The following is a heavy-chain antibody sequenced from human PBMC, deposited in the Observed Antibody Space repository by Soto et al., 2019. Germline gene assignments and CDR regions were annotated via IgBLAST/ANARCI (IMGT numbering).Heavy chain of an antibody. CDR3: ANGIGCGAECHSYGSFDF. CDR1: GFTVNNTA. D-gene: IGHD2-21*01. J-gene: IGHJ3*01. CDR2: FSGRSTST. V-gene: IGHV3-23*01. Sequence: EMHLLESGGGLVQPGGSLRLSCVASGFTVNNTAMTWVRQTPGGGLEWVSAFSGRSTSTYYAGSVKGRFTISKDNAKNTIYLQMNSLRAEHTAVYYCANGIGCGAECHSYGSFDFWGQGTVVTVSS.